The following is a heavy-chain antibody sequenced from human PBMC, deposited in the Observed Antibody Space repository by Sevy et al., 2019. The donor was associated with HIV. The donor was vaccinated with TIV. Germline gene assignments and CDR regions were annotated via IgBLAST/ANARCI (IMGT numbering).Heavy chain of an antibody. CDR2: ISSNGGST. CDR1: GFTFSSYA. CDR3: VKPTSPKSPYCRSTSCPGPLGY. V-gene: IGHV3-64D*06. J-gene: IGHJ4*02. D-gene: IGHD2-2*01. Sequence: GGSLRLSCAASGFTFSSYAMHWVRQAPGKGLEYVSAISSNGGSTYYANSVKGRFTISRDNSKNTLYLQMSSLRAEDTAVYYCVKPTSPKSPYCRSTSCPGPLGYWGQGTLVTVSS.